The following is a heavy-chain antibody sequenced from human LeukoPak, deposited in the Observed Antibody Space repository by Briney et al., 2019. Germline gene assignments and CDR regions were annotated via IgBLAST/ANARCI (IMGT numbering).Heavy chain of an antibody. Sequence: SETLSLTCAVYGGSFSGYYWSWIRQPPGKGLEWIREINHSGSTNYNPSLKSRVTISVDTSKNQFSLKLSSVTAADTAVYYCARGGGGGAYNWNDAAVDFDYWGQGTLVTVSS. CDR1: GGSFSGYY. D-gene: IGHD1-20*01. J-gene: IGHJ4*02. CDR3: ARGGGGGAYNWNDAAVDFDY. CDR2: INHSGST. V-gene: IGHV4-34*01.